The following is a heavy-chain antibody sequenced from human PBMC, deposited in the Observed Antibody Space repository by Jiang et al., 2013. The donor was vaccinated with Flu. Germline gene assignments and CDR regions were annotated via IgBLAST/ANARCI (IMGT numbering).Heavy chain of an antibody. CDR3: AIKYDFWSGNPSSEGFDP. J-gene: IGHJ5*02. D-gene: IGHD3-3*01. CDR2: IIPIFGTA. Sequence: GAEVKKPGSSVKVSCKASGGTFSSYAISWVRQAPGQGLEWMGGIIPIFGTANYAQKFQGRVTITADKSTSTAYMELSSLRSEDTAVYYCAIKYDFWSGNPSSEGFDPWGQGTLVTVSS. V-gene: IGHV1-69*06. CDR1: GGTFSSYA.